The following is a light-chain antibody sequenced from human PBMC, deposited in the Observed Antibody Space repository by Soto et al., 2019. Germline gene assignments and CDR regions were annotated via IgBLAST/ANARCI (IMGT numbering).Light chain of an antibody. V-gene: IGLV2-14*01. CDR2: EVS. J-gene: IGLJ2*01. Sequence: QSVLTQPASVSGSPGQSITISCTGTSSDVGGYNYVSWYQQHPDKAPKLMIYEVSNRPSGVSNRFSGSKSGNTASLTISGLQAEDEANYYCSSYTGSSTLVVVFGGGTKLTVL. CDR3: SSYTGSSTLVVV. CDR1: SSDVGGYNY.